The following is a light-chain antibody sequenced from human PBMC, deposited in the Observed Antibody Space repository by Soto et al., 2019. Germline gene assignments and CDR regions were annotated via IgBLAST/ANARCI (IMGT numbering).Light chain of an antibody. CDR2: AAS. V-gene: IGKV1-8*01. J-gene: IGKJ1*01. CDR3: QQYYRYPRRT. Sequence: AIRRTPSPSSFSASTGDRVTITCRASQGISSYLAWYPQKPGKSTKLLIYAASTLQSGVPSRFSGSGSGTDFTLTIRCLQSEDFANYYCQQYYRYPRRTFGQGTKVDIK. CDR1: QGISSY.